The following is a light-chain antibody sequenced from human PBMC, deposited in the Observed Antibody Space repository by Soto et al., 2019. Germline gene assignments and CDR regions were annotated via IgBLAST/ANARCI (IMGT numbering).Light chain of an antibody. CDR2: DVT. CDR3: SSYKRSGTLIYV. Sequence: QSALTQPASVSGSPGQSITISCTETISDVGGHGYVSWYQQHPGKGPKLMIYDVTNRPSGVSNRFSGSKSGNTASLTISGLQADDEADYYCSSYKRSGTLIYVFGTGTKLTVL. V-gene: IGLV2-14*03. J-gene: IGLJ1*01. CDR1: ISDVGGHGY.